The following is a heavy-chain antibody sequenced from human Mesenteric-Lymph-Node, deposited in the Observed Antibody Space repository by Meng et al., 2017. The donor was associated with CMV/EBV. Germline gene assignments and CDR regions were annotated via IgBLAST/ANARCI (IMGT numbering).Heavy chain of an antibody. Sequence: GESLKISCTAYGFNFGLHAMSWVRQAPGKGLEWVSYISSSGSTIYYADSVKGRFTISRDNAKNSLYLQMNSLRAEDTAVYYCARLYFYGMDVWGQGTTVTVSS. CDR1: GFNFGLHA. CDR3: ARLYFYGMDV. V-gene: IGHV3-11*04. CDR2: ISSSGSTI. D-gene: IGHD2-15*01. J-gene: IGHJ6*02.